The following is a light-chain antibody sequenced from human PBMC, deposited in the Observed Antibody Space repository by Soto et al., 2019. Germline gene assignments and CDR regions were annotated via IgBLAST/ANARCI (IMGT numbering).Light chain of an antibody. CDR1: SSDVGGYNY. CDR2: DVT. Sequence: QSALTQPRSVSGSPGQSVTISCTGTSSDVGGYNYVSWYQHHPGKAPKLVIYDVTKRPSGVRDRFSASKSGNTASLTISGLQAEDEADYYCCSYAGSYTYVFGTGTKLTVL. V-gene: IGLV2-11*01. J-gene: IGLJ1*01. CDR3: CSYAGSYTYV.